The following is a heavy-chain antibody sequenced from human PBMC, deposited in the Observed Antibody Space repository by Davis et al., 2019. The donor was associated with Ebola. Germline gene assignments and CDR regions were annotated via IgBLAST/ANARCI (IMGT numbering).Heavy chain of an antibody. CDR1: GFTVSSNY. Sequence: GESLKISCAASGFTVSSNYMSWVRQAPGKGLEWVSVIYSGGSTYYADSVKGRFTISRHNLKNMLYLQMNSLRPEDTAVYYCGVQGDYWGQGTLVTVSS. CDR3: GVQGDY. J-gene: IGHJ4*02. CDR2: IYSGGST. V-gene: IGHV3-53*04.